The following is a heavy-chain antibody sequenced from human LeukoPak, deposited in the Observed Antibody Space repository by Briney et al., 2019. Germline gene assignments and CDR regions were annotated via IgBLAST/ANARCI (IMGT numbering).Heavy chain of an antibody. CDR1: GYTFTGYY. D-gene: IGHD3-22*01. Sequence: SCKASGYTFTGYYMHWVRQAPGKGLEWVAVIWYDGSNKYYADSVKGRFTISRDNSKNTLYLQMNSLRAEDTAVYYCARVQGYYYDSSGYEYFQHWGQGTLVTVSS. V-gene: IGHV3-33*01. CDR3: ARVQGYYYDSSGYEYFQH. CDR2: IWYDGSNK. J-gene: IGHJ1*01.